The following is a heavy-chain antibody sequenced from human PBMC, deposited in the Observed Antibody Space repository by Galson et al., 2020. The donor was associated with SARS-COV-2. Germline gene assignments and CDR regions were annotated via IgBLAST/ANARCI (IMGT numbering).Heavy chain of an antibody. Sequence: GESLKISCAASGFTFSSFEMNWVRQAPGKGLEWVSYISDSGTTTYYADSVKGRFTISRDNAKNSLYLHVNSLRAEDTAVYYCARDLAGNSDDRWGQGTLVTVSS. CDR3: ARDLAGNSDDR. V-gene: IGHV3-48*03. J-gene: IGHJ4*02. CDR2: ISDSGTTT. CDR1: GFTFSSFE. D-gene: IGHD3-16*02.